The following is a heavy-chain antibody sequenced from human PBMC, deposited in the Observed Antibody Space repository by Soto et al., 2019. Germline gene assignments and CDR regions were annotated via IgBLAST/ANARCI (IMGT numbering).Heavy chain of an antibody. D-gene: IGHD3-10*01. CDR2: INSDGSTT. Sequence: EVQVVESGGGLVQPGGSMRLSGAASGVTFSSYWMHWVRQAPGKGLVWVSRINSDGSTTSYADSVKGRFTISSDNAKKTLYLQMNRLCADKTAVYYCVQGIALVGGDTIKSGMDVWGQGTTVTVSS. CDR1: GVTFSSYW. J-gene: IGHJ6*02. CDR3: VQGIALVGGDTIKSGMDV. V-gene: IGHV3-74*01.